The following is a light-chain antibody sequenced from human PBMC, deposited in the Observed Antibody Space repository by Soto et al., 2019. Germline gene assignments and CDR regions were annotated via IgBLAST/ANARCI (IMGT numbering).Light chain of an antibody. CDR3: ATWDDTLSGWV. J-gene: IGLJ3*02. CDR1: NSNIGTSS. CDR2: MNN. Sequence: QSVLSQAPSASATPGQRVTISCSGSNSNIGTSSVYWFQQLPGTAPELLIYMNNQRHSGVPDRLSGSKSGTSASLAISGLRSEDEADYYCATWDDTLSGWVFGGGTKVTVL. V-gene: IGLV1-47*01.